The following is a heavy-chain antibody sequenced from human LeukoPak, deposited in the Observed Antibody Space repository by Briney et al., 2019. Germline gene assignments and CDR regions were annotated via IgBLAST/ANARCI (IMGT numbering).Heavy chain of an antibody. J-gene: IGHJ5*02. CDR1: GGTFSRYA. D-gene: IGHD3-10*01. CDR2: MNPNSGNA. CDR3: ARDGSGTYWAYYNWFDP. V-gene: IGHV1-8*01. Sequence: ASVKVSCKASGGTFSRYAISWVRQATGQGLEWMGWMNPNSGNAGYAQKFQGRVTMTRNTSISTAYMELSNLRPEDTAVYYCARDGSGTYWAYYNWFDPWGQGTLVTVSS.